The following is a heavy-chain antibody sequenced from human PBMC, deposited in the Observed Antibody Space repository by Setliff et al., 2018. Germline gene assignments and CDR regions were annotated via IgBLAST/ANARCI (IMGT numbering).Heavy chain of an antibody. CDR3: ASSSGWIPCIQH. V-gene: IGHV3-74*01. CDR2: INSDGSRA. Sequence: PGGSLRLSCAASGFTFSSHWMHWVRQGPGKGPVWVSRINSDGSRADYADSVKGRFTISRDNAKNSLFLQMNNLRAEDTALYYCASSSGWIPCIQHWGPGTLVTVSS. D-gene: IGHD3-10*01. J-gene: IGHJ1*01. CDR1: GFTFSSHW.